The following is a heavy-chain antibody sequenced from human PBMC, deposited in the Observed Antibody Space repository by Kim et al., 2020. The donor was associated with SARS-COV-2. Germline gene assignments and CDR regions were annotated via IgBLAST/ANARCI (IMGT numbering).Heavy chain of an antibody. Sequence: PSLKSRVTISVDTSKNQFSLKLSSVTAADTAVYYCARVDQLHRQNWFDPWGQGTLVTVSS. J-gene: IGHJ5*02. D-gene: IGHD2-2*01. CDR3: ARVDQLHRQNWFDP. V-gene: IGHV4-59*01.